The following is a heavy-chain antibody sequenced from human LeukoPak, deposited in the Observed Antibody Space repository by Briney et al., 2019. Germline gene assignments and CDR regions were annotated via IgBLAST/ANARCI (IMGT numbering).Heavy chain of an antibody. J-gene: IGHJ4*02. CDR2: IYHSGST. CDR3: AREWGSGSYYNWYNFDF. D-gene: IGHD3-10*01. CDR1: GYSISSGYY. Sequence: SETLSLTCGVSGYSISSGYYWGWIRQPPGKGLEWIGSIYHSGSTSYNASLKSRVTISVDTSKNQFSLKLTSVTAADTAVYSCAREWGSGSYYNWYNFDFWGQGTLVTVSS. V-gene: IGHV4-38-2*02.